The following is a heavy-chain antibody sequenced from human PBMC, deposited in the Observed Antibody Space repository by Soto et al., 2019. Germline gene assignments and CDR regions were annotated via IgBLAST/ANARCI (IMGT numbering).Heavy chain of an antibody. D-gene: IGHD1-7*01. CDR1: GFNFRAYG. V-gene: IGHV3-23*01. CDR2: ISQSAGGNT. J-gene: IGHJ4*02. Sequence: GGSLRLSCAASGFNFRAYGMMWVRQAPGKGLEWVSAISQSAGGNTYYADSVKGRFTISRDDSTNTLYLQMDSLRPEDTAQYYCAGWNYDYWGQGTQVTVYS. CDR3: AGWNYDY.